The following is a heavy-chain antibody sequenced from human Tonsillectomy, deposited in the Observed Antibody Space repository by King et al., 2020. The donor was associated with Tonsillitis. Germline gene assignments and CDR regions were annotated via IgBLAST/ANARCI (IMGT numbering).Heavy chain of an antibody. Sequence: VQLVESGGGLVQPGGSLRLSCAASGFTFSSYEMNWVRQAPGKGLEWVSFISGSGSAIYYADSVKGRFTISRDNAKNSLYLQMNSLRAEDTAIYYCARYYGSGTYLDYWGQGTLVTVSS. J-gene: IGHJ4*02. V-gene: IGHV3-48*03. D-gene: IGHD3-10*01. CDR1: GFTFSSYE. CDR3: ARYYGSGTYLDY. CDR2: ISGSGSAI.